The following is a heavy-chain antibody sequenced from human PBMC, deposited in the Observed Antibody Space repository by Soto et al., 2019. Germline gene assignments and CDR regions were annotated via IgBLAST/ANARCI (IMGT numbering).Heavy chain of an antibody. CDR3: PRASRAGYCPNGVCYGLGY. CDR1: GYSFTSYW. V-gene: IGHV5-51*01. CDR2: IYPGDSDT. D-gene: IGHD2-8*01. Sequence: GESLKSSGKGCGYSFTSYWIGWVRQMPGKGLEWMGIIYPGDSDTRYSPSFQGQFTISADKSISTAYLQWSSLKASDTAMYYCPRASRAGYCPNGVCYGLGYWGQGTLVTVSS. J-gene: IGHJ4*02.